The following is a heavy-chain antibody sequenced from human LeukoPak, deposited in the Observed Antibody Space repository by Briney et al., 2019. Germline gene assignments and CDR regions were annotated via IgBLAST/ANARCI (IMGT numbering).Heavy chain of an antibody. CDR1: GFTFSSYG. CDR2: MSNDGSNK. Sequence: GTSLRLSCAASGFTFSSYGMHWVRQAPGKGLEWVAIMSNDGSNKFYADSVKGRFTISRDNSKNTLYLQLNSLRPEDTAVYYCAKDVRMTAIRGFDYWGQGTLVTVSS. D-gene: IGHD2-21*02. CDR3: AKDVRMTAIRGFDY. J-gene: IGHJ4*02. V-gene: IGHV3-30*18.